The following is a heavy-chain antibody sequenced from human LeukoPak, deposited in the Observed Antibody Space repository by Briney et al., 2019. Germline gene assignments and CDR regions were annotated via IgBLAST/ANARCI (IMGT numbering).Heavy chain of an antibody. V-gene: IGHV3-23*01. CDR3: AKDPPLKGLRHGMGYFDY. CDR1: GFTFSSYA. J-gene: IGHJ4*02. CDR2: ISGSGGST. D-gene: IGHD2-15*01. Sequence: GGSLRLSCAASGFTFSSYAMSWVRQAPGKGLEWVSAISGSGGSTYYADSVKGRFTISRDNSKNTLYLQMNSLRAEDTAVYYCAKDPPLKGLRHGMGYFDYWGQGTLVTVPS.